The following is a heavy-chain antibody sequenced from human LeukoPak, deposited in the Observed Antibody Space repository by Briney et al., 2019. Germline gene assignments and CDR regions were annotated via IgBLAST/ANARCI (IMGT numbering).Heavy chain of an antibody. CDR2: IYDSGRT. CDR3: ARYWGPYDNSGAYFDY. CDR1: GGSISSSSYY. Sequence: SETLSLTCTVSGGSISSSSYYWGWIRQPPGKGLEWIGSIYDSGRTYYNPSLKSRVTISVDTSKNQFSLKLSSVTAAETAMYYCARYWGPYDNSGAYFDYWGQGNLVTVSS. D-gene: IGHD3-22*01. V-gene: IGHV4-39*01. J-gene: IGHJ4*02.